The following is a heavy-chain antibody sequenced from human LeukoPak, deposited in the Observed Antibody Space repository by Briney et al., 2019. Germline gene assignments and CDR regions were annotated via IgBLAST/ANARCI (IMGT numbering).Heavy chain of an antibody. Sequence: PSETLSLTCTVSGGSISGYSWTWIRQPPGQGLEWIGEINHSGSTNYNASLKSRVTISVDTSKNQFSLRLSSVTAADTAVYYCAPRGDIEHSYGYGKWFDPWGQGTRVTVSS. D-gene: IGHD5-18*01. CDR2: INHSGST. J-gene: IGHJ5*02. CDR3: APRGDIEHSYGYGKWFDP. CDR1: GGSISGYS. V-gene: IGHV4-34*01.